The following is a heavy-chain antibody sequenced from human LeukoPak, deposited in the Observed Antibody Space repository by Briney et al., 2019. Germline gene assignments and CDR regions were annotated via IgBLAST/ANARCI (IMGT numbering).Heavy chain of an antibody. J-gene: IGHJ4*02. Sequence: SETLSLTCAVSGYSISSGDYWGWIRQPPGKGLEWIGSIYHSGSTHYNPSLKSRVTISVDTSKNQFSLKLSSVTAADTAVYYCARAHGVYSSSLGFDYWGQGTLVTVSS. D-gene: IGHD6-6*01. V-gene: IGHV4-38-2*01. CDR1: GYSISSGDY. CDR3: ARAHGVYSSSLGFDY. CDR2: IYHSGST.